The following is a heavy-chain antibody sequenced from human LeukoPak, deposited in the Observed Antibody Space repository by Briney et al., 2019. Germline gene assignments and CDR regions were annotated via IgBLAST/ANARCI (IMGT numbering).Heavy chain of an antibody. J-gene: IGHJ4*02. V-gene: IGHV3-7*01. Sequence: PGGSLRLSCAASGFTFSDYWMTWVRQAPGKGLEWVAHIIQDGGEKNYVDSVKGRFTISRDNAKNSLYLQMTSLRAEDTAVYYCARERSGWYERWLDYWGQGTLVTVSS. D-gene: IGHD6-19*01. CDR1: GFTFSDYW. CDR2: IIQDGGEK. CDR3: ARERSGWYERWLDY.